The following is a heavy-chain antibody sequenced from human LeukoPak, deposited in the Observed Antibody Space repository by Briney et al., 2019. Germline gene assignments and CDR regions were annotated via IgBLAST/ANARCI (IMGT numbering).Heavy chain of an antibody. CDR1: GFTFSSYA. D-gene: IGHD1-26*01. J-gene: IGHJ4*02. V-gene: IGHV3-23*01. CDR3: AKAYSGSYAIDY. CDR2: ISASGGST. Sequence: SGGSLRLSCAASGFTFSSYAMSWVRQAPGKGLEWVSAISASGGSTYYADSLKGRFTISRDNSKNTLYLRMNSLRAEDTAVYYCAKAYSGSYAIDYWGQGTLVTVSS.